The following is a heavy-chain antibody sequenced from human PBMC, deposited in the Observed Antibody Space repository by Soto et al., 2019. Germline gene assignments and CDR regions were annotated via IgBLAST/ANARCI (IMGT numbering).Heavy chain of an antibody. Sequence: SETLSLTCTVSGGSVSSGSYYWSWIRQPPGKGLEWIGYIYYSGSTNYNPSLKSRVTISVDTSKNQFSLKLSSVTAADTAVYYCARAGVVTAIRDYYYYYGMDVWGQGTTVTVS. CDR1: GGSVSSGSYY. J-gene: IGHJ6*02. CDR3: ARAGVVTAIRDYYYYYGMDV. CDR2: IYYSGST. V-gene: IGHV4-61*01. D-gene: IGHD2-21*02.